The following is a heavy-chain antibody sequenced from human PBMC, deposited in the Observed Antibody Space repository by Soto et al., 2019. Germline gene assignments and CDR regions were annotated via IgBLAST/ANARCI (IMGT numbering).Heavy chain of an antibody. J-gene: IGHJ4*02. D-gene: IGHD1-26*01. Sequence: QVQLVESGGGVVQPGRSLRLSCAASGFTFSSYGMHWVRQAPGKGLEWVAVISYDGSNKYYADSVKGLFTISRDNSKNTLYLQMNSLRAEDTAVYYCAKVIRGSDWGLDYWGQGTPVTVSS. CDR1: GFTFSSYG. CDR3: AKVIRGSDWGLDY. CDR2: ISYDGSNK. V-gene: IGHV3-30*18.